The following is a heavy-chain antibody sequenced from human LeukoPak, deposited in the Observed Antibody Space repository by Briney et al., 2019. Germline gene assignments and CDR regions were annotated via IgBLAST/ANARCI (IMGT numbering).Heavy chain of an antibody. Sequence: GGSLRLSCAASGFPFSAYAMLWVRQAPGKGLEFVSSISSDGDSTDYANSVKGRVVISRDNSNNTLFLQMGSLRPEDMAVYYCARETGLPYAFDVWGLGTLVTISS. V-gene: IGHV3-64*01. J-gene: IGHJ3*01. CDR1: GFPFSAYA. CDR3: ARETGLPYAFDV. CDR2: ISSDGDST.